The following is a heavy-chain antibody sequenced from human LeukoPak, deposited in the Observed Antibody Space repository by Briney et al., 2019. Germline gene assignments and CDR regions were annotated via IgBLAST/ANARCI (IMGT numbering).Heavy chain of an antibody. Sequence: AGGSLRLFCAASGLTLNTYPMHWLRQAPGKGLEWVALIQDDGAKTKYADSVRGRFTISRDNSRSTVYPKMNSLKPDDTAVHYLATETIALVVVFSPFDYWGQGALVTVSS. CDR2: IQDDGAKT. CDR3: ATETIALVVVFSPFDY. D-gene: IGHD3-10*01. CDR1: GLTLNTYP. V-gene: IGHV3-30*02. J-gene: IGHJ4*02.